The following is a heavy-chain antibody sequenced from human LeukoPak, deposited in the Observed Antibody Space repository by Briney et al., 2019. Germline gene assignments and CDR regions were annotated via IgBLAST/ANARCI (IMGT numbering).Heavy chain of an antibody. CDR3: ARLVSYYDSSGYYFDY. V-gene: IGHV3-11*04. CDR2: ISSSGSTI. Sequence: GGSLRLSCAASGVTFSDYYMSWIRQAPGKGLEWVSYISSSGSTIYYADSVKGRFTISRDNAKNSLYLQMNSLRAEDTAVYYCARLVSYYDSSGYYFDYWGQGTLVTVSS. CDR1: GVTFSDYY. D-gene: IGHD3-22*01. J-gene: IGHJ4*02.